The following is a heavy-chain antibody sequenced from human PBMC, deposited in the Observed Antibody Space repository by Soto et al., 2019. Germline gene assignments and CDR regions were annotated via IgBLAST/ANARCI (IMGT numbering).Heavy chain of an antibody. CDR3: TREVGLEQWLVPWVDY. Sequence: GGSLRLSCTASGFTFGDYAMSWFRQAPGKGLEWVGFIRSKAYGGTTEYAASVKGRFTISRDDSKSIAYLQMNSLKTEDTAVYYCTREVGLEQWLVPWVDYWGQGTLVTVSS. V-gene: IGHV3-49*03. J-gene: IGHJ4*02. D-gene: IGHD6-19*01. CDR2: IRSKAYGGTT. CDR1: GFTFGDYA.